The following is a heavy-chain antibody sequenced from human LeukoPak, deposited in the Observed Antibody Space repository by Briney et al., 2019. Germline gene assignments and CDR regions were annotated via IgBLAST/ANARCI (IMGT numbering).Heavy chain of an antibody. Sequence: SETLSLTCTVSGDSISTSNSYWGWIRQPPGKGLEWIGSIYYSGNTYYNAPLKSRVTISVDTSKNQFSLKLSSVTAADTAVYYCARAYNYDYVWGSYRALYYFDYWGQGTLVTVSS. CDR3: ARAYNYDYVWGSYRALYYFDY. V-gene: IGHV4-39*07. J-gene: IGHJ4*02. CDR2: IYYSGNT. CDR1: GDSISTSNSY. D-gene: IGHD3-16*01.